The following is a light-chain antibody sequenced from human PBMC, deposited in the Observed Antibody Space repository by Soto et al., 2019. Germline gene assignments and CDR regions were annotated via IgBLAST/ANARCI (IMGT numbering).Light chain of an antibody. CDR1: SSNTGSNY. J-gene: IGLJ3*02. Sequence: QSVLTQPPSASGTPGQRVTISCSGSSSNTGSNYVYWYQQVPGTAPKLLIYYNNERPSGVPDRVSGSKSGTSASLAISGLRSEDEAYYYCAAWDDSLSGHWVFGGVTQLTVL. CDR3: AAWDDSLSGHWV. CDR2: YNN. V-gene: IGLV1-47*02.